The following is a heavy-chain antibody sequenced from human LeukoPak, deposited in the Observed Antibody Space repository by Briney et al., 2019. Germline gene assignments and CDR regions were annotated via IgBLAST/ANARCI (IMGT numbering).Heavy chain of an antibody. Sequence: RASVKVSCKASGYTFTGYYMHWVRQAPGQGLEWMGRINPNSGGTNYAQKFQGWVTMTRDTSISTAYMELSRLRSDDTAVYYCARGTGGGASDAFDIWGQGTMVTVSS. CDR1: GYTFTGYY. J-gene: IGHJ3*02. V-gene: IGHV1-2*04. CDR2: INPNSGGT. CDR3: ARGTGGGASDAFDI. D-gene: IGHD1-14*01.